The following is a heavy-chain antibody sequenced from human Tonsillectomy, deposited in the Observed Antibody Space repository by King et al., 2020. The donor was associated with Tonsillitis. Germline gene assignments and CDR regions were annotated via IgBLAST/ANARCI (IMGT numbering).Heavy chain of an antibody. CDR1: GGSISSSSYY. V-gene: IGHV4-39*01. CDR2: IYYSGST. D-gene: IGHD3-10*01. CDR3: ARRGGAIYFDY. Sequence: QLQESGPGLVKPSETLSLTCTVSGGSISSSSYYWGWIRQPPGKGLEWIGSIYYSGSTYYNPSLKSRVTISVDTSKNQFSLKLSSVTAADTAVYYCARRGGAIYFDYWGQGTLVTVSS. J-gene: IGHJ4*02.